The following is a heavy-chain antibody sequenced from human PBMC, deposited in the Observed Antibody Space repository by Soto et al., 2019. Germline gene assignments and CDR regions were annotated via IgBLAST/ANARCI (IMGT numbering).Heavy chain of an antibody. D-gene: IGHD2-2*01. CDR2: IIPIFGTA. CDR3: ARVPKVVPAAMGEGTDSYYYYYGMDV. V-gene: IGHV1-69*01. CDR1: GGTFSSYA. Sequence: QVQLVQSGAEVKKPGSSVKVSCKASGGTFSSYAISWVRQAPGQGLEWMGGIIPIFGTANYAQKFQGRVTITADESTSTAYMEQSSLRSEDTAVYYCARVPKVVPAAMGEGTDSYYYYYGMDVWGQGTTVTVSS. J-gene: IGHJ6*02.